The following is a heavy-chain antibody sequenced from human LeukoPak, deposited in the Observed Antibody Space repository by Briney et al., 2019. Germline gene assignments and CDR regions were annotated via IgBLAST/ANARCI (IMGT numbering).Heavy chain of an antibody. J-gene: IGHJ4*02. V-gene: IGHV3-74*01. CDR3: VRIGVEDEQYRHFDS. D-gene: IGHD2-2*01. Sequence: TGGSLRLSCAASGFTFGSYWMHWVRQGPGKGLVWVSRISRGGSNVIYADSVKGRFSISRDNARNTLYLQMNSLRVEDSAVYYCVRIGVEDEQYRHFDSWGQGALVIVS. CDR1: GFTFGSYW. CDR2: ISRGGSNV.